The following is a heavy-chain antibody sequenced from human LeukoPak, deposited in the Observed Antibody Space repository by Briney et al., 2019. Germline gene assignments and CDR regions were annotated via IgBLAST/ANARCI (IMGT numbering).Heavy chain of an antibody. D-gene: IGHD3-22*01. CDR2: IKSDGST. CDR3: ARAPSEIGGYYPEYFRH. CDR1: GFTFSSYW. V-gene: IGHV3-74*01. Sequence: GGSLRLSCAASGFTFSSYWMHWVRQAPGKGLVWAPRIKSDGSTRYADSVKGRFTISRDNAKNTVSLQMTSLRGEDTGVYYCARAPSEIGGYYPEYFRHWGQGTLVIVSS. J-gene: IGHJ1*01.